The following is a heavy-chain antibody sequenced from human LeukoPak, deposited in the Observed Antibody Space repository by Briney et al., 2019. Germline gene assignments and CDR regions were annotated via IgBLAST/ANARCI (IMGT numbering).Heavy chain of an antibody. CDR3: ARAGVVIPYYYYMDV. Sequence: GGSLRLSCAASGFTFSSYWMSWVRQAPGKGLEWVANIKQDGSEKYYVDSVKGRFTISRDNAKNTLYLQMNSLRAEDTAVYYCARAGVVIPYYYYMDVWGKGTTVTVSS. J-gene: IGHJ6*03. D-gene: IGHD3-3*01. CDR2: IKQDGSEK. V-gene: IGHV3-7*01. CDR1: GFTFSSYW.